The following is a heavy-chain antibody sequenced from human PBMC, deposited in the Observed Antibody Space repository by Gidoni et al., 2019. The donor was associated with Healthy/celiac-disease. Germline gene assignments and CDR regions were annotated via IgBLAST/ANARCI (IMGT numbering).Heavy chain of an antibody. CDR2: ISGSGVST. D-gene: IGHD1-26*01. Sequence: EVQLLKSGGGLVQPGGSLRLSCAASGFTFISYAMSLVRQAPGKGLEWVSAISGSGVSTYYADSVKGRFTISIDNSKNTLYLQMNSLRAEDTAVYYCAKSANGIPGLGYFDLWGRGTLVTVSS. J-gene: IGHJ2*01. CDR3: AKSANGIPGLGYFDL. V-gene: IGHV3-23*01. CDR1: GFTFISYA.